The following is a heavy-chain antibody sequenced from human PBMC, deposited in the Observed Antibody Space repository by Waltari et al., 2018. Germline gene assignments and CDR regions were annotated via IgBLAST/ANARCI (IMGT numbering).Heavy chain of an antibody. Sequence: EVQLVESGGGLVKPGGSLRLSCAASGFTFSRYSMNWVRQAPGKGLECVSSISSSSSYIYYADSVKGRFTISRYNAKNSLYLQMNSLRAEDTAVYYCVDLGLLNAFDIWGQGTMVTVSS. J-gene: IGHJ3*02. D-gene: IGHD1-26*01. CDR1: GFTFSRYS. CDR3: VDLGLLNAFDI. CDR2: ISSSSSYI. V-gene: IGHV3-21*03.